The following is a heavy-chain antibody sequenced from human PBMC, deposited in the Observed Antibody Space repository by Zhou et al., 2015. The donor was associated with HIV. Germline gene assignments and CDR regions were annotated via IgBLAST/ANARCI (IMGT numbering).Heavy chain of an antibody. CDR3: ARGGGSYYFDPHGSYAFDI. CDR2: INAGNGNT. CDR1: GYTFTSYA. J-gene: IGHJ3*02. Sequence: QVQLVQSGAEEKKPGASVKVSCKASGYTFTSYAMHWVRQAPGQRLEWMGWINAGNGNTKYSQKFQGRVTITRDTSASTAYMELSSLRSEDTAVYYCARGGGSYYFDPHGSYAFDIWGQGTMVTVSS. D-gene: IGHD1-26*01. V-gene: IGHV1-3*05.